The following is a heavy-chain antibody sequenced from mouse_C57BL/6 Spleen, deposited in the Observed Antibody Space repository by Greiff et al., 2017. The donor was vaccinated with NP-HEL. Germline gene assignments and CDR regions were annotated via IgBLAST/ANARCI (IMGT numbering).Heavy chain of an antibody. Sequence: VKLQESGPGLVQPSQSLSITCTVSGFSLTSYGVHWVRQSPGKGLEWLGVIWSGGSTDYNAAFISRLSISKDNSKSQVFFKMNSLQADDTAIYYCASNPLGQGYYAMDYWGQGTSVTVSS. CDR1: GFSLTSYG. CDR3: ASNPLGQGYYAMDY. CDR2: IWSGGST. D-gene: IGHD4-1*01. V-gene: IGHV2-2*01. J-gene: IGHJ4*01.